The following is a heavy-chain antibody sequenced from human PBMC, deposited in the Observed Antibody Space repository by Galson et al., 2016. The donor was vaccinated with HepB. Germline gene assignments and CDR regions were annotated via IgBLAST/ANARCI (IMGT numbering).Heavy chain of an antibody. V-gene: IGHV3-23*01. CDR1: GFGFSRYA. J-gene: IGHJ5*02. Sequence: LSCAASGFGFSRYAMNWVRQAPGKGLEWVAGVTGSGDAIDETYYAESVKGHFTISRDNSKNILYLQMNSLRAEDTAVYFCTKGREGAAWGQGTLVIVSS. CDR3: TKGREGAA. CDR2: VTGSGDAIDET.